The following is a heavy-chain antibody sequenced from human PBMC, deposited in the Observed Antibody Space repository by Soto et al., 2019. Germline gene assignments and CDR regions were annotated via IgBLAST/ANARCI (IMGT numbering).Heavy chain of an antibody. J-gene: IGHJ6*02. CDR1: GFTFDDYA. CDR3: EKDRSSGYSYYYCMDV. V-gene: IGHV3-43D*03. Sequence: GGSLRLSCAASGFTFDDYAMHWVRQAPGKGLECVSLISWDGGSTYYADSVKGRFTISRDNSKNSLYLQMNSLRAEDSALYYCEKDRSSGYSYYYCMDVWGQGTTVTVSS. CDR2: ISWDGGST. D-gene: IGHD3-22*01.